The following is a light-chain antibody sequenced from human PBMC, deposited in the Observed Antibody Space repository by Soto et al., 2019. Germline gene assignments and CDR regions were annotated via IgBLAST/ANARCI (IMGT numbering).Light chain of an antibody. J-gene: IGLJ2*01. Sequence: QSALTQPASVSGSPGQSITISCTGTSSDVGSYNLVSWYQQHPGKAPKLMIYEGSKRPSGVSNRFSGSKSGNMASLTISGLQAEDEADYYCCSYAGRWVFGGGTQLTVL. CDR2: EGS. CDR1: SSDVGSYNL. V-gene: IGLV2-23*01. CDR3: CSYAGRWV.